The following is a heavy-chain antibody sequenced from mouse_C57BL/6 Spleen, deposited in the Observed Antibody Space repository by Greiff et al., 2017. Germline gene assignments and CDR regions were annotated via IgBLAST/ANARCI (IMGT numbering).Heavy chain of an antibody. CDR2: ISSGSSTI. CDR3: ERPDYSEGGLGGYAMDY. J-gene: IGHJ4*01. Sequence: DVMLVESGGGLVKPGGSLKLSCAASGFTFSDYGMHWVRQAPEKGLEWVAYISSGSSTIYYADTVKGRFTISRDNAKNTLFLQMTSLRSEDTAMYYCERPDYSEGGLGGYAMDYWGQGTSVTVSS. D-gene: IGHD2-12*01. CDR1: GFTFSDYG. V-gene: IGHV5-17*01.